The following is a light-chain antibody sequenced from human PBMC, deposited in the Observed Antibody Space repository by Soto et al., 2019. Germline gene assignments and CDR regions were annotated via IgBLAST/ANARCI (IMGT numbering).Light chain of an antibody. Sequence: QSVLTQPPSVSAAPGQKVTISCSGSSSNIGNNYVSWYQQLPGTAPKLLIYDNNKRPSGIPDRFSGSKSSTSATLRITGLQTGDEADYYCGTWDSSLSAVVFGGGTKLTVL. CDR3: GTWDSSLSAVV. V-gene: IGLV1-51*01. CDR1: SSNIGNNY. CDR2: DNN. J-gene: IGLJ2*01.